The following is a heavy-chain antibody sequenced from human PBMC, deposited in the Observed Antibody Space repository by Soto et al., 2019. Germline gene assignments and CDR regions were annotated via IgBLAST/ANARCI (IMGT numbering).Heavy chain of an antibody. CDR3: ARYPYATSCSDWSCTSYAFQI. D-gene: IGHD3-3*01. Sequence: QVQMVQSGAEVKKPGASVKVSCRAYGYSFTSYDVNWVRQATGQGLEGMGWMNPNRGNTAFAAKCQGRVTMSRDTPIGTAYRERSGLTSEATSVYYSARYPYATSCSDWSCTSYAFQIWGQGTVV. CDR2: MNPNRGNT. CDR1: GYSFTSYD. J-gene: IGHJ3*02. V-gene: IGHV1-8*01.